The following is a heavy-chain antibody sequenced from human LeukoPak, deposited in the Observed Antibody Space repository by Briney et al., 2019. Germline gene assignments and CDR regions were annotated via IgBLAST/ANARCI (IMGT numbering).Heavy chain of an antibody. CDR2: INLDGSEK. Sequence: GGSLRLSCTASGFIFSTSWMTWVRQAPGKGLEWVANINLDGSEKYYVDSVKGRFTISRDNAKNSLYLQMNSLRAEDTAVYYCARVFSSSWWNPDAFDIWGQGTMVTVSS. J-gene: IGHJ3*02. V-gene: IGHV3-7*01. CDR1: GFIFSTSW. CDR3: ARVFSSSWWNPDAFDI. D-gene: IGHD6-13*01.